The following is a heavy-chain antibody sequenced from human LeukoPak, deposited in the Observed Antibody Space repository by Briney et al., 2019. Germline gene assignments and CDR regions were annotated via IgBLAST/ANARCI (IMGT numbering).Heavy chain of an antibody. CDR3: ARDTTYDESSAYYDSYDI. Sequence: PGGSLRLSCAASGFTFSMYWMAWVRQAPGKGLEWVANIKKDGSERHCLDSVRGRFTVSRDNAKNSLYLQLNSLRAEDTAVYFCARDTTYDESSAYYDSYDIWGQGTMVTVSS. J-gene: IGHJ3*02. V-gene: IGHV3-7*01. CDR2: IKKDGSER. CDR1: GFTFSMYW. D-gene: IGHD3-22*01.